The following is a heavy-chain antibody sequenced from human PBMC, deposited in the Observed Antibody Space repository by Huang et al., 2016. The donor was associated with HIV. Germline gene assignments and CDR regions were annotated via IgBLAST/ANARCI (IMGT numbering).Heavy chain of an antibody. D-gene: IGHD2-15*01. V-gene: IGHV3-30*18. Sequence: QVQLVESGGGVVQPGTSLRLSCAASGFIFSNFGMHWVRQAPGKGLGGVAVMSYDGRSDRYSDSVKGRFTISRDNDKNTLSLEMNRLRHDDTAVYYCAKESRWFSDFDQWGQGTLVTVSS. CDR3: AKESRWFSDFDQ. J-gene: IGHJ5*02. CDR1: GFIFSNFG. CDR2: MSYDGRSD.